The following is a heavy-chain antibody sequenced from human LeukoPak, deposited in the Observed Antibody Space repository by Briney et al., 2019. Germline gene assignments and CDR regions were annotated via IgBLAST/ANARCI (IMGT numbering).Heavy chain of an antibody. D-gene: IGHD1-26*01. CDR3: AGESGSFPFDI. J-gene: IGHJ3*02. CDR1: GGSFSGDY. Sequence: SETLSLTCAVYGGSFSGDYWSWIRQPPGKGLEWIGEINHSGRTNYNPSLKSRVTISVDTSKNQFSLKLSSVTAADTAVYYCAGESGSFPFDIWGQGTMVTVSS. V-gene: IGHV4-34*01. CDR2: INHSGRT.